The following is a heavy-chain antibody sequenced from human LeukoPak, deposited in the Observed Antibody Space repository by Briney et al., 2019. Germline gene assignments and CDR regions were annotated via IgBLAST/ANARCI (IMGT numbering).Heavy chain of an antibody. CDR2: ISYDGNKK. V-gene: IGHV3-30*18. D-gene: IGHD3-16*01. CDR3: AKEDGLGDYYFDY. J-gene: IGHJ4*02. CDR1: GFTFSNYG. Sequence: GGSLRLSCAASGFTFSNYGMHWVRQAPGKGLEWVAVISYDGNKKYYADSVKGRFTISRDNSKNTVYLQMNNLRAEDTAVYYCAKEDGLGDYYFDYWGQGTLVTVSS.